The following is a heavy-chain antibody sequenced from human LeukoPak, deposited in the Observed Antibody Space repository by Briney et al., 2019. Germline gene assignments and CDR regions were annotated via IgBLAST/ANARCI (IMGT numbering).Heavy chain of an antibody. J-gene: IGHJ6*03. CDR1: GYTFTGYY. CDR3: ARGYSYGYVYYYMDV. D-gene: IGHD5-18*01. Sequence: GASVKVSCKASGYTFTGYYMHWVRQAPGQGLEWMGWINPNSGGTNYAQKFQGRVTMTRDTSINTAYMELSRLRSDDTAVYYCARGYSYGYVYYYMDVWGKGTTVTVSS. V-gene: IGHV1-2*02. CDR2: INPNSGGT.